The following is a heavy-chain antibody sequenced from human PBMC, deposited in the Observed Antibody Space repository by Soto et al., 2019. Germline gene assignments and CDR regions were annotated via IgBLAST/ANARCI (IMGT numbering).Heavy chain of an antibody. D-gene: IGHD2-8*01. Sequence: PGGSLRLSCAASGFTFSNAWINWVRQAPGKGLEWDSSISSSSSYIYYADSVKGRFTISRDNAKNSLYLQMNSLRAEDTAVYYCARVFMVYAIALDPWGQGTLVTVSS. CDR1: GFTFSNAW. CDR2: ISSSSSYI. V-gene: IGHV3-21*01. CDR3: ARVFMVYAIALDP. J-gene: IGHJ5*02.